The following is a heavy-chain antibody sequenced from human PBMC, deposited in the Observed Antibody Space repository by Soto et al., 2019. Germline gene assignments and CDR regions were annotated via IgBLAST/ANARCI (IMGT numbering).Heavy chain of an antibody. Sequence: QVQLVESGGGLVKPGGSLRLSCAASGFTFSDYYMSWIRQAPGKGLEWVSYISSSSGYINYADSVKGRFTISRDNAKNSLYLQMNRQRAEDTAVYYCAREGPGSSSWYVDSWGQGTLVTVSS. V-gene: IGHV3-11*05. CDR3: AREGPGSSSWYVDS. J-gene: IGHJ4*02. CDR2: ISSSSGYI. CDR1: GFTFSDYY. D-gene: IGHD6-13*01.